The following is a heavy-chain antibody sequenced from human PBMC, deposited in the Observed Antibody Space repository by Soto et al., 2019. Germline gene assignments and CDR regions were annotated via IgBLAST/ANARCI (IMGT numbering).Heavy chain of an antibody. CDR3: ARDLGCSGGSCSPLDYYGMAV. CDR2: INPNSGGT. CDR1: GYTFTGYY. V-gene: IGHV1-2*04. D-gene: IGHD2-15*01. J-gene: IGHJ6*02. Sequence: ASVKVSCKASGYTFTGYYMHWWRQAPGQGLEGMGGINPNSGGTNYAQKFQGWVTMTRDTSISTAYMELSRLRSDDPAVYYCARDLGCSGGSCSPLDYYGMAVWGQGTTVTVSS.